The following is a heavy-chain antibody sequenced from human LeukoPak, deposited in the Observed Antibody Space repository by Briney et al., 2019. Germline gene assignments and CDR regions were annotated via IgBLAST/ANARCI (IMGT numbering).Heavy chain of an antibody. CDR3: ARRYWFKSYYYMDV. J-gene: IGHJ6*03. V-gene: IGHV4-4*09. D-gene: IGHD3-22*01. CDR1: GGSISSYY. CDR2: IYTSGST. Sequence: SETLSLTCTVSGGSISSYYWSWIRQPPGKGLEWIGYIYTSGSTNYNPSLKSRVTISVDTSRNQFSLKLSSVTAADTAVYYCARRYWFKSYYYMDVWGKGTTVTVSS.